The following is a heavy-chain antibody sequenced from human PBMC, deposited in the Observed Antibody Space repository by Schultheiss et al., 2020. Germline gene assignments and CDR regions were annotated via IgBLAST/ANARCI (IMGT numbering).Heavy chain of an antibody. D-gene: IGHD5-24*01. J-gene: IGHJ4*02. Sequence: SETLSLTCSVYGASLSGHYWSWIRQSPGKGLEWIGEINHSGSTNSNPSLKSRVTISLDTSRNQFSLKLSSVTAADTAVYYCARAGRRWLQFPDYWGQGTLVTVSS. CDR2: INHSGST. CDR1: GASLSGHY. V-gene: IGHV4-34*01. CDR3: ARAGRRWLQFPDY.